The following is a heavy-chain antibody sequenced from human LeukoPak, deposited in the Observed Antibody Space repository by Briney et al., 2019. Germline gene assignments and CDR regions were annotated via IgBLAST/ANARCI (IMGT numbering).Heavy chain of an antibody. D-gene: IGHD4-17*01. Sequence: PSETLSLTCTVSGGSISSYYWSWIRQPPGKGLEYIGYIYYSGSTNYSPSLKSRLTISVDTSKSQFSLKLSSVTAADTAVYYCARARTTTNYYYYMDVWGKGTTVTVSS. CDR1: GGSISSYY. J-gene: IGHJ6*03. CDR3: ARARTTTNYYYYMDV. V-gene: IGHV4-59*01. CDR2: IYYSGST.